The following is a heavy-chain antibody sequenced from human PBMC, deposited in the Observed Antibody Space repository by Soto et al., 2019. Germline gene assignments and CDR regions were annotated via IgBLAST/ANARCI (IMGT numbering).Heavy chain of an antibody. V-gene: IGHV3-64*01. D-gene: IGHD6-6*01. J-gene: IGHJ6*03. Sequence: GGSLRLSCAASGFTFSSYAMHWVRQAPGKGLEYVSAISSNGGSTYYANSVKGRFTISRDNSKNTLYLQMGSLRAEDMAVYYCVRSGIAARHPPYYYYYMDVWGKGTTVTVSS. CDR1: GFTFSSYA. CDR2: ISSNGGST. CDR3: VRSGIAARHPPYYYYYMDV.